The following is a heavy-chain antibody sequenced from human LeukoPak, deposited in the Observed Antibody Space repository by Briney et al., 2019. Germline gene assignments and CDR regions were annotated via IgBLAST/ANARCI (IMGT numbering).Heavy chain of an antibody. Sequence: SETLSLTCTVSGGSISSSSYYWGWIRQPPGKGLEWIGSIYYRGSTYYNPSLKSRVTISVDTSKNQFSLKLTSVTTADTAVFYCARQGWGYYESSGYFDYWGQGTLVTVSS. D-gene: IGHD3-22*01. V-gene: IGHV4-39*01. CDR1: GGSISSSSYY. CDR2: IYYRGST. J-gene: IGHJ4*02. CDR3: ARQGWGYYESSGYFDY.